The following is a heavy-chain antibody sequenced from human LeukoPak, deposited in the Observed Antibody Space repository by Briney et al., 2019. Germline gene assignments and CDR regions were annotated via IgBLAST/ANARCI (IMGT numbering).Heavy chain of an antibody. CDR3: ATVRGYSHWS. CDR2: INHSGST. CDR1: GGSFTGYY. Sequence: SETLSLTCAVFGGSFTGYYGSWIRQPPGKGLEWIGEINHSGSTNYNPSLKSRFTISVDTSKKQFSLKLSSVTAADTAVYYCATVRGYSHWSWGQGTLVTVSS. J-gene: IGHJ5*02. D-gene: IGHD5-18*01. V-gene: IGHV4-34*01.